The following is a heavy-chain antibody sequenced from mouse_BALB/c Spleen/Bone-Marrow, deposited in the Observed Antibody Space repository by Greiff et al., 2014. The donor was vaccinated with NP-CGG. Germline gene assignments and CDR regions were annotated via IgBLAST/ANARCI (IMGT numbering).Heavy chain of an antibody. CDR2: IDPANGST. CDR1: GFNIKDTY. Sequence: EVQLQHSGAELVKPGASVKLSCTASGFNIKDTYMYWVKQRPEQGLEWIGRIDPANGSTKYDPKFQGKATITADTSSNTAYLQLSSLTSEDTAVYYCAFYYYGSSLFAYWGQGTLVTVSA. D-gene: IGHD1-1*01. J-gene: IGHJ3*01. CDR3: AFYYYGSSLFAY. V-gene: IGHV14-3*02.